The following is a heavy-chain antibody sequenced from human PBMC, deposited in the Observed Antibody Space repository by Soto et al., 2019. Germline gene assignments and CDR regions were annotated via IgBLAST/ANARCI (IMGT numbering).Heavy chain of an antibody. Sequence: EVQLVESGGGLVKPGGSLRLSCAASGFTFSSYSMNWVRQAPGKGLEWVSSISSSSSYIYYADSVKGRFTISRDNAKNSLYLQMNSLRAEDTAVYYCARVHRHAHDAFDIWGQGTMVTVSS. CDR2: ISSSSSYI. D-gene: IGHD2-2*01. CDR3: ARVHRHAHDAFDI. J-gene: IGHJ3*02. V-gene: IGHV3-21*01. CDR1: GFTFSSYS.